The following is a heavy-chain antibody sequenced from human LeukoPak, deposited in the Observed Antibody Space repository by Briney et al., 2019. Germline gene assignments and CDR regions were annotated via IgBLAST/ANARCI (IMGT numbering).Heavy chain of an antibody. CDR1: GFTFGDYA. Sequence: GGSLRLSCTASGFTFGDYAMSWFRQAPGKGLEWVGFIRSKAYGGTTEYAASVKGRFTISRDDSKSIAYLQMNSLKTEDTAVYYCTRALDYYGSGSYSDYWGQGTLVTVSS. D-gene: IGHD3-10*01. CDR3: TRALDYYGSGSYSDY. J-gene: IGHJ4*02. V-gene: IGHV3-49*03. CDR2: IRSKAYGGTT.